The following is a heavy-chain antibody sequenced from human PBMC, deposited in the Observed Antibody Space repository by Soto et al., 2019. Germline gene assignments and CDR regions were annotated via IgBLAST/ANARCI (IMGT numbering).Heavy chain of an antibody. V-gene: IGHV1-69*12. D-gene: IGHD3-22*01. CDR1: GGTFSSYA. CDR3: ARDRGPSSGYYPYWFDP. J-gene: IGHJ5*02. Sequence: QVQLAQSGAEVKKPGSSVKVSCKASGGTFSSYAITWVRQAPGQGLEWMGGIIPIFGTANYAQKFQARVTIPADEPTSTAYMALSRLRSEDTAVYYCARDRGPSSGYYPYWFDPWGQGTLVTVSS. CDR2: IIPIFGTA.